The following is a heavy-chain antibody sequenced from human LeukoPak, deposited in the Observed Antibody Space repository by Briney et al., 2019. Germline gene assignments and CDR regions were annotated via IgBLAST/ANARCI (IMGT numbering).Heavy chain of an antibody. Sequence: SETLSLTCAVYGGSFSGYYWSWIRQPPGKGLEWIGEINHSGSTNYNPSLKSRVTISVDTSKNQFSLKLSSVTAADTAVYYCARLVMVRGAFRYWGQGTLVTVSS. D-gene: IGHD3-10*01. V-gene: IGHV4-34*01. J-gene: IGHJ4*02. CDR1: GGSFSGYY. CDR2: INHSGST. CDR3: ARLVMVRGAFRY.